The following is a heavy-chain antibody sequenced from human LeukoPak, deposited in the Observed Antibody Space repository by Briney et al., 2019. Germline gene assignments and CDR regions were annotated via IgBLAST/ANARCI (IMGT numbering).Heavy chain of an antibody. CDR3: ARHGPYGGRNLDY. Sequence: SETLSLTCTVSGGSISSYCWSWIRQPPGKGLEWIGYIYYSGSTNYNPSLKSRVTISVDTSKNQFSLKLSSVTAADTAVYYCARHGPYGGRNLDYWGQGTLVTVSS. CDR2: IYYSGST. CDR1: GGSISSYC. V-gene: IGHV4-59*08. D-gene: IGHD4-23*01. J-gene: IGHJ4*02.